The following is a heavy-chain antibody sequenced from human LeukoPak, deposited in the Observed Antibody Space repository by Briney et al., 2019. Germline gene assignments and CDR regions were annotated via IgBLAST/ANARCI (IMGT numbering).Heavy chain of an antibody. V-gene: IGHV3-30*02. D-gene: IGHD5-12*01. Sequence: SGGSLRLSCAASGFTFSSYGMHWVRQAPGKGLEWVAFIRYDGSNKYYADSVKGRFTISRDNSKNTLYLQMNSLRAEDTAVYYCAKDRPPSLVATIWAKPGPDYWGQGTLVTVSS. CDR2: IRYDGSNK. J-gene: IGHJ4*02. CDR1: GFTFSSYG. CDR3: AKDRPPSLVATIWAKPGPDY.